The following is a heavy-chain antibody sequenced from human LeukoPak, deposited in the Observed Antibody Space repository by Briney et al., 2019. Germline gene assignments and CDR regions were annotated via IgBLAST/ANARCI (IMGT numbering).Heavy chain of an antibody. CDR2: IYYSWST. J-gene: IGHJ4*02. D-gene: IGHD3-10*01. Sequence: SETLSLTCTVSGGSISNYYWGWIRQPPGKGLEWLGYIYYSWSTNYNPSLRSRVTMSVDTSKNQFSLKMSSVTAAETGVYYCASGTRGSGTCAFNYWGQGTLVTVSS. CDR1: GGSISNYY. V-gene: IGHV4-59*01. CDR3: ASGTRGSGTCAFNY.